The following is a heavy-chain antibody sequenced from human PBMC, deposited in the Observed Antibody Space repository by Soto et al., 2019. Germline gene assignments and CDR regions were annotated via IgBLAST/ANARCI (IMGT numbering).Heavy chain of an antibody. V-gene: IGHV3-23*01. CDR3: VKDQGSGWYLEY. Sequence: GGSLRLSCAASGFTFSNFAMSWVRQAPGKGLEWVSSISHTGNTIYYADSVKGRFTISRDNSKNTVYLQMNSRRAEDTALYYCVKDQGSGWYLEYWGQGTQVTVSS. J-gene: IGHJ4*02. CDR1: GFTFSNFA. D-gene: IGHD6-19*01. CDR2: ISHTGNTI.